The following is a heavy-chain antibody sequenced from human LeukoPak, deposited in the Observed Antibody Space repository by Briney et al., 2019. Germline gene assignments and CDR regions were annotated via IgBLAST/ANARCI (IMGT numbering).Heavy chain of an antibody. Sequence: ASVKVSCKASGYTFTSYDINWVRQATGQGLEWMGWMNPNSGNTGYAQKFQGRVTMTRNTSMSTAYMELSSLRSEDTAVYYCARGRRQYYDSSGYYFDYWGQGTLVTVSS. V-gene: IGHV1-8*01. CDR1: GYTFTSYD. J-gene: IGHJ4*02. D-gene: IGHD3-22*01. CDR3: ARGRRQYYDSSGYYFDY. CDR2: MNPNSGNT.